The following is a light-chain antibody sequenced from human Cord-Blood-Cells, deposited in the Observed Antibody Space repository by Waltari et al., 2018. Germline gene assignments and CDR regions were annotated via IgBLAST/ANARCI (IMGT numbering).Light chain of an antibody. J-gene: IGKJ4*01. CDR2: DAS. V-gene: IGKV1-33*01. Sequence: DIQMTQSPSSLPASVGYRVTITCQASQEISNYLNWYQQKPGKAPKLLIYDASNLETGVPSRFSGSGSGTDFTFTISSLQPEDIATYYCQQYDNLPLTFGGGTKVEIK. CDR1: QEISNY. CDR3: QQYDNLPLT.